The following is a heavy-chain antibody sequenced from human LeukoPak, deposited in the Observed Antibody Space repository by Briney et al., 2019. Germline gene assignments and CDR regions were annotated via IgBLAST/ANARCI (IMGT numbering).Heavy chain of an antibody. J-gene: IGHJ6*02. CDR2: IYTSGST. CDR1: GGSISSGGYY. Sequence: SETLSLTCTVSGGSISSGGYYWSWIRQPAGKGLEWIGRIYTSGSTNCNPSLKSRVTMSVDTSKNQFSLKLSSVTAADTAAYYCARSRVYYYGMDVWGQGTTVTVSS. V-gene: IGHV4-61*02. CDR3: ARSRVYYYGMDV.